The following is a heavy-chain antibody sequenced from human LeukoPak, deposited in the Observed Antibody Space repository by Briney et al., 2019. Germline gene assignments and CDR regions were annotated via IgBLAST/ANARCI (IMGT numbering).Heavy chain of an antibody. V-gene: IGHV4-59*08. Sequence: SETLSLTCTVSDGSISHYYWSWIRQPPGKGLEWIGYIYYSGSTNYNPSLKRRVTISLDTSKKQFSLKLNSVTAADTAVYYCASGEMATTDYWGQGTLVTVSS. CDR1: DGSISHYY. CDR2: IYYSGST. CDR3: ASGEMATTDY. J-gene: IGHJ4*02. D-gene: IGHD5-24*01.